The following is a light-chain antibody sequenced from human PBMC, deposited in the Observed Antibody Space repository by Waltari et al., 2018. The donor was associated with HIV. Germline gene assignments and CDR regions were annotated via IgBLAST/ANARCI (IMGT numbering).Light chain of an antibody. V-gene: IGLV2-11*02. J-gene: IGLJ1*01. Sequence: QSALMQPCSVSGSPGQSVTLSCSWSRGALAGSSFFSWDQQDPGEAPKVVIDNGTKRPSVVPERFSGSRFCNTAALTNSGLQAEDEAECFGCSFVGSCVYVFRTGTKVTVL. CDR2: NGT. CDR1: RGALAGSSF. CDR3: CSFVGSCVYV.